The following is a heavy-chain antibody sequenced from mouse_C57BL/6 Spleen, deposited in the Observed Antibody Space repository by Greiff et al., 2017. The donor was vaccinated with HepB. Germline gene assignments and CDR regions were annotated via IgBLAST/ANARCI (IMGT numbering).Heavy chain of an antibody. CDR2: IDPNSGGT. V-gene: IGHV1-72*01. CDR1: GYTFTSYW. J-gene: IGHJ1*03. Sequence: VQLQQTGAELVKPGASVKLSCKASGYTFTSYWMHWVKQRPGRGLEWIGRIDPNSGGTKYNEKFKSKATLTVDKPSSTAYMQLSSLTSEDSAVYDCARSYGSSPWYFDVWGTGTTVTVSS. D-gene: IGHD1-1*01. CDR3: ARSYGSSPWYFDV.